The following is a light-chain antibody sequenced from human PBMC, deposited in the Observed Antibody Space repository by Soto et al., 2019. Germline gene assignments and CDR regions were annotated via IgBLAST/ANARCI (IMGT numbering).Light chain of an antibody. CDR1: QSVSSS. CDR3: QQRSNWPPEVT. V-gene: IGKV3-11*01. Sequence: EIVLTQSPDTLSLSPGERATLSCRASQSVSSSLAWYQQKPGQAPRLLIYDASKRATGIPARFSGSGSGTAFTLTISSLEPEAFAVYYCQQRSNWPPEVTFGPGTKVDIK. J-gene: IGKJ3*01. CDR2: DAS.